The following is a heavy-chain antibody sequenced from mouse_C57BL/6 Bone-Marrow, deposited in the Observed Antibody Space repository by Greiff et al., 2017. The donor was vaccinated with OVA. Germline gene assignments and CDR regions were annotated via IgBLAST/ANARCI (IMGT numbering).Heavy chain of an antibody. CDR3: TTEDDGGTY. CDR1: GFNIKDDY. J-gene: IGHJ3*01. Sequence: EVQLKESGAELVRPGASVKLSCTASGFNIKDDYMHWVKQRPEQGLEWIGWIDPENGDTEYASKFQGKATITADTSSNTAYLQLSSLTSEDTAVYYCTTEDDGGTYWGQGTLVTVSA. V-gene: IGHV14-4*01. D-gene: IGHD2-12*01. CDR2: IDPENGDT.